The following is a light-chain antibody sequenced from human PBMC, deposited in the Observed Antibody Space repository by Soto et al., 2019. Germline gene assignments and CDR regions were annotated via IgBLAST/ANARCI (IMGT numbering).Light chain of an antibody. Sequence: EIVLTQSPGTLSLSPGERATLSCRASQSVSSNYLAWYQQKPGQAPRHLIYGASSRATGIPDRFSGSGSGTDFTLTISRLEPEDFAVYYCQQYGSVVTFGQGTKVDIK. CDR3: QQYGSVVT. CDR1: QSVSSNY. V-gene: IGKV3-20*01. J-gene: IGKJ1*01. CDR2: GAS.